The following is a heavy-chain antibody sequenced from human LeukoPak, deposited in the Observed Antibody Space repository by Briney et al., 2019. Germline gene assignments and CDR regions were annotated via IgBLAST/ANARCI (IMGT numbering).Heavy chain of an antibody. CDR1: GGSISSYY. CDR3: ARNGYSSSHVLY. D-gene: IGHD6-13*01. J-gene: IGHJ4*02. V-gene: IGHV4-59*01. Sequence: SETLSLTCTVSGGSISSYYWSWIRQPPGKGLEWIGYIYYSGSTNYNPSLKSRVTISVDTSKNLFSLKLSSVTAADTAVYYCARNGYSSSHVLYWGQGTLVTVSS. CDR2: IYYSGST.